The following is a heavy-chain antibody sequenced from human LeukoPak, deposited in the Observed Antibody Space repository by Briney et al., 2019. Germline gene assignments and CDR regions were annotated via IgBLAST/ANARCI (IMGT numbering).Heavy chain of an antibody. Sequence: PGGSLRLSCAASGFTFSSYELNWVRQAPGKGLEWVSYISDTGSTIYYADSVKGRFTISRDNSKNTLYLQMNSLRAEDTAVYFCAKHVTTVTTLYYYYMDVWGKGTTATISS. CDR2: ISDTGSTI. J-gene: IGHJ6*03. D-gene: IGHD4-11*01. CDR1: GFTFSSYE. CDR3: AKHVTTVTTLYYYYMDV. V-gene: IGHV3-48*03.